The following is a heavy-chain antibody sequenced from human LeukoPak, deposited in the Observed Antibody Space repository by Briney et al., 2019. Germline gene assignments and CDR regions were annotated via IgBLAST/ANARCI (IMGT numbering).Heavy chain of an antibody. Sequence: PGRSLRLSCAASGYTFDDYAMQWVRHAPGKGLEWVLAISWNSGSIGYADSVKGRFTISRDNGKNSLYLQMNSLRTEDTALYYCAKGHTYGLGESYLDFWGQGTLVSVSS. CDR2: ISWNSGSI. V-gene: IGHV3-9*01. J-gene: IGHJ4*02. CDR1: GYTFDDYA. CDR3: AKGHTYGLGESYLDF. D-gene: IGHD5-18*01.